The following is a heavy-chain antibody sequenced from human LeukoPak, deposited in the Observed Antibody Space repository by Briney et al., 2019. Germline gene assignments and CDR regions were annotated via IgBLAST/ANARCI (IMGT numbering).Heavy chain of an antibody. D-gene: IGHD5-24*01. CDR3: AKEKGRWLQFFDY. Sequence: QPGGSLRLSCAASGFTFSSYGMHWVRQAPGKGLEWVAFIRYDGSNKYYADSVKGRFTISRDNSKNTLYLQMNSLRAEDTAVYYCAKEKGRWLQFFDYWGQGTLVTVSS. CDR1: GFTFSSYG. CDR2: IRYDGSNK. V-gene: IGHV3-30*02. J-gene: IGHJ4*02.